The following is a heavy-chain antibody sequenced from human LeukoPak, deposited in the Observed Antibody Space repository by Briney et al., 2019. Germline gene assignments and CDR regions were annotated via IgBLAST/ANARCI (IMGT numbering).Heavy chain of an antibody. Sequence: QSGGSLRLSCAASGFTVSSNYMSWVRQAPGKGLEWVSVIYSGGSTYYADSVKGRFTISRDNSKNTLYLQMNSLRAEDTAVYYCASFGSLWFGELFDYWGQRTLVTVSS. CDR2: IYSGGST. J-gene: IGHJ4*02. D-gene: IGHD3-10*01. CDR3: ASFGSLWFGELFDY. V-gene: IGHV3-53*01. CDR1: GFTVSSNY.